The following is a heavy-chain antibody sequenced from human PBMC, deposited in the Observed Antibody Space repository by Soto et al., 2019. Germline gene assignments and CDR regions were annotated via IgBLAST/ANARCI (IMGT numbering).Heavy chain of an antibody. CDR3: ARVQFTRIAVGGAAFDI. CDR1: GFTFSSYG. D-gene: IGHD3-22*01. Sequence: GGSLRLSCAASGFTFSSYGMHWVRQAPGKGLEWVASIWYDGSIIYYADSVKGRFTISRDNSKNTLYLQMNSLRAEDTAVYYCARVQFTRIAVGGAAFDIWGQGTMVTVSS. V-gene: IGHV3-33*01. J-gene: IGHJ3*02. CDR2: IWYDGSII.